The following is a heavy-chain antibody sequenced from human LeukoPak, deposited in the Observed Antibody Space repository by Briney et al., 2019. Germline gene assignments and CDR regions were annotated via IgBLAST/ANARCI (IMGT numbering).Heavy chain of an antibody. Sequence: PGRSLRLSCAASGFTFSSYCMSWVRLAPGRGLEWVSGITGSGIDMEYADSVKGRFTVSRDNSKSTLYLQMTSLRAEDRAVYHCVFGVRAIIPNPFDYWGQGTLVTVSS. CDR2: ITGSGIDM. J-gene: IGHJ4*02. V-gene: IGHV3-23*01. D-gene: IGHD3-10*01. CDR3: VFGVRAIIPNPFDY. CDR1: GFTFSSYC.